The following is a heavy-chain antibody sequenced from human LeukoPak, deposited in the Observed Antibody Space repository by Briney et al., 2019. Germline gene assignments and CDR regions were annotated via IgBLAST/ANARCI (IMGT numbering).Heavy chain of an antibody. CDR1: GGSVSSGSYY. CDR2: IYYSGST. Sequence: SETLSLTCTVSGGSVSSGSYYWSWIRQPPGKGLEWIGYIYYSGSTNYIPSLKSRVTISVDTSKNQFSLKLSSVTAADTAVYYCATSSSWWRGCDYWGQGTLVTVSS. V-gene: IGHV4-61*01. J-gene: IGHJ4*02. D-gene: IGHD6-13*01. CDR3: ATSSSWWRGCDY.